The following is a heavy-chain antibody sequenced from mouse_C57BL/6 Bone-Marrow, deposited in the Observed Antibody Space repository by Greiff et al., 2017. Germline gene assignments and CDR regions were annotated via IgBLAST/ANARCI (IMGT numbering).Heavy chain of an antibody. V-gene: IGHV1-19*01. CDR2: INPYNGGT. CDR1: GYTFTDYY. CDR3: AREGYGSLYSMDY. Sequence: EVQLQQSGPVLVKPGASVKMSCKASGYTFTDYYMNWVKQSHGKCLEWIGVINPYNGGTSYNQKFKGKATLTVDKSSSTAYMELNSRTSEDSAVYYCAREGYGSLYSMDYWGQGTSGTVSS. D-gene: IGHD1-1*01. J-gene: IGHJ4*01.